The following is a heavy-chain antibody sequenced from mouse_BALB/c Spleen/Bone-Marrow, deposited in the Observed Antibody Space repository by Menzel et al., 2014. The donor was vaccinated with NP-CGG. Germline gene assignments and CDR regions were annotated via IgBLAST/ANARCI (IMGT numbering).Heavy chain of an antibody. CDR2: ISSGGNYT. V-gene: IGHV5-9-4*01. D-gene: IGHD1-1*01. CDR3: VRAYGSSYAMDY. J-gene: IGHJ4*01. CDR1: GFTFSSYA. Sequence: EVQLQESGGGLVKPGGSQKLSCAASGFTFSSYAMSWVRQSPEKRLEWVAEISSGGNYTYYPDTVTGRFTISRDNAKNILYLEMSSLRSDDTAMYYCVRAYGSSYAMDYWGQGTSVTVSS.